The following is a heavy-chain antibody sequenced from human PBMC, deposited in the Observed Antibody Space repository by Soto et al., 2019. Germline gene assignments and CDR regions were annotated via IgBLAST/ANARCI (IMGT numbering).Heavy chain of an antibody. CDR2: TYYRSKWYN. D-gene: IGHD6-19*01. CDR1: GDSVSSNSAA. V-gene: IGHV6-1*01. CDR3: ARAWAVAGRYYYYGMDG. Sequence: SQTLSLTCAISGDSVSSNSAAWNWIRQSPSRGLEWLGRTYYRSKWYNDYAVSVKSRITINPDTSKNQFSLQLNSVTPEDTAVYYCARAWAVAGRYYYYGMDGWGQGTTVTVSS. J-gene: IGHJ6*02.